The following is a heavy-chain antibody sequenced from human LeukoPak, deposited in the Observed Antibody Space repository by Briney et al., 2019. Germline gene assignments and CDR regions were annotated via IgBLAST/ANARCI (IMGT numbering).Heavy chain of an antibody. CDR1: GFTFSSYE. D-gene: IGHD6-19*01. CDR2: ISTSDSTI. Sequence: PGGSLRLSCAASGFTFSSYEVNWVRQAPGKGLEWVSYISTSDSTIYYADSVKGRFTISRDNAKSSLYLQMDSLRVEDTGIYYCARDLGTHGGYVDPWGQGTLVTVSS. J-gene: IGHJ5*02. V-gene: IGHV3-48*03. CDR3: ARDLGTHGGYVDP.